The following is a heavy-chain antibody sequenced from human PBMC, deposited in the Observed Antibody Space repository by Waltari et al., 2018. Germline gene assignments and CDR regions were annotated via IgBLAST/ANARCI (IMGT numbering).Heavy chain of an antibody. Sequence: QVQLVQSGAEVKKPGASVKVSCKTSGYPFRSYGITWVRRAPGQGLEWMGWINTYNDNTKYAQKLQDRGTLTTDTSATTAYMELRSLTSDDTAVYYCARPYSSGLTYYFDSWGQGTLVTVSS. CDR2: INTYNDNT. CDR3: ARPYSSGLTYYFDS. V-gene: IGHV1-18*01. D-gene: IGHD2-21*01. J-gene: IGHJ4*02. CDR1: GYPFRSYG.